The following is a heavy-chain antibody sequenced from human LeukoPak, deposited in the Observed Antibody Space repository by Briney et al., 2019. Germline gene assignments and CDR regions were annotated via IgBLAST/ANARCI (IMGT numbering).Heavy chain of an antibody. CDR3: ARGRPIFRGFDY. V-gene: IGHV4-34*01. CDR1: GGSFSGYY. CDR2: INHSGST. J-gene: IGHJ4*02. Sequence: SETLSLTCAVYGGSFSGYYWSWIRQPPGKGLEWIGEINHSGSTNYNPSLKSRVTISVDTSKNQFSLKLSSVTAADTAVYYCARGRPIFRGFDYWGQGTLVTVSS. D-gene: IGHD3-9*01.